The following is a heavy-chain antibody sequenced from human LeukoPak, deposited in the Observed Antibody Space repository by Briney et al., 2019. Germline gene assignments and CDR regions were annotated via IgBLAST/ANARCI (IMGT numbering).Heavy chain of an antibody. Sequence: AASVKVPCKASGYTFTSYGISWVRQAPGQGLEWMGWISAYNGNTNYAQKLQGRVTMTTDTSTSTAYMELRSLRSDDTAVYYCARGLRYYDFWSGYFDYWGQGTLVTVSS. CDR3: ARGLRYYDFWSGYFDY. J-gene: IGHJ4*02. CDR2: ISAYNGNT. CDR1: GYTFTSYG. V-gene: IGHV1-18*01. D-gene: IGHD3-3*01.